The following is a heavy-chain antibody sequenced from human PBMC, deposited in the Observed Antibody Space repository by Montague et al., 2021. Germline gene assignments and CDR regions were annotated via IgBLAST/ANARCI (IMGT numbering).Heavy chain of an antibody. CDR1: GGSLSDYY. CDR2: VRHIGST. J-gene: IGHJ4*02. V-gene: IGHV4-34*01. CDR3: ASDRGLFDY. D-gene: IGHD3-10*01. Sequence: SETLSLTCGVYGGSLSDYYWTWIRQSPGKGLEWIGEVRHIGSTNXNPSLKSRVTMSVDKSKNQFSLKLSSVTAADTAVYYCASDRGLFDYWGQGTVVTVSS.